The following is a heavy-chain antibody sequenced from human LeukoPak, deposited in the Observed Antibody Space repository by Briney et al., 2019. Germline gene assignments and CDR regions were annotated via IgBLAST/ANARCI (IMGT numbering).Heavy chain of an antibody. Sequence: GGSLRLSCAPSGYTFSSYTMHCVRHSPGKGLEWVAVISYDGRNKYYADSVKARFTISRDNSKNTPYLQMNSLRAEDTAVYYCARVNSLVAGSGTNEDWFDPWGQGTLVTVSS. CDR1: GYTFSSYT. CDR2: ISYDGRNK. D-gene: IGHD3-10*01. J-gene: IGHJ5*02. CDR3: ARVNSLVAGSGTNEDWFDP. V-gene: IGHV3-30*04.